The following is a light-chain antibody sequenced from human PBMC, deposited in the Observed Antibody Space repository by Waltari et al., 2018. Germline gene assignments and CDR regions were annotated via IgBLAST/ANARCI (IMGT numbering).Light chain of an antibody. J-gene: IGKJ1*01. Sequence: TVLTQSTGTLCLSPVDRATLSRRASQSVSWSLAWYQQKPGQAPTLLIYGASTRATGIPDRFTGSGSGTAFSLTISSLEPEDFAIYFCQHYVRLPATFGQGTKVEIK. V-gene: IGKV3-20*01. CDR2: GAS. CDR1: QSVSWS. CDR3: QHYVRLPAT.